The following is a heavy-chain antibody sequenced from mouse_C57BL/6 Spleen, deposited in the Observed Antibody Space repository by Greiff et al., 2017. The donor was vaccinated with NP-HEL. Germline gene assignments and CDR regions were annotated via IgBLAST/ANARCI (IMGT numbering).Heavy chain of an antibody. CDR2: IDPSDSYT. CDR3: SSTIYYCFAY. Sequence: QVQLQQPGAELVKPGASVKLSCKASGYTFTSYWMQWVKQRPGQGLEWIGEIDPSDSYTNYNQKFKGKATLTVDTSSSTAYMQLISLTSEDSAVYYWSSTIYYCFAYWGQGTLVTVSA. CDR1: GYTFTSYW. V-gene: IGHV1-50*01. D-gene: IGHD2-1*01. J-gene: IGHJ3*01.